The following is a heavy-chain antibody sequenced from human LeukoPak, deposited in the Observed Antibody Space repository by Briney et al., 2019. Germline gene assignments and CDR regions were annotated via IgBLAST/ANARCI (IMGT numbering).Heavy chain of an antibody. CDR1: GFTFSRYG. J-gene: IGHJ4*02. Sequence: GGSLRLSCAASGFTFSRYGMQGVRQAPGRGLVWVSRINTDGSRTDYADSVKGRFTISRDNARNTLYLQMNSLGAEDTAVYYCASDFTGYDDYWGQGTLVTVSS. D-gene: IGHD3-9*01. V-gene: IGHV3-74*01. CDR3: ASDFTGYDDY. CDR2: INTDGSRT.